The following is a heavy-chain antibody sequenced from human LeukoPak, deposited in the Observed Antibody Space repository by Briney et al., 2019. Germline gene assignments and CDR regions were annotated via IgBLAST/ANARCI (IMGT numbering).Heavy chain of an antibody. V-gene: IGHV4-39*01. D-gene: IGHD1-26*01. J-gene: IGHJ4*02. CDR3: ARHRSGSYIRYFDF. CDR1: GDSINTSNYF. CDR2: IYYINTS. Sequence: SETLSLTCTVSGDSINTSNYFWGWLRQSTGKGLEWIGNIYYINTSDYNPSLKRRATTSIDTSNNQFLLNHRPMTADATAYYYCARHRSGSYIRYFDFWGQGALVTVSS.